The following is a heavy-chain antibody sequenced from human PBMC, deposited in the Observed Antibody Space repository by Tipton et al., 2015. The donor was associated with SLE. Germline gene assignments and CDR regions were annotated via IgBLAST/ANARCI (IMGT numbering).Heavy chain of an antibody. J-gene: IGHJ4*02. V-gene: IGHV3-30*02. CDR3: AKSAHFPGYCNGGRCFDYFDS. CDR2: IRHDGSAK. CDR1: GFTFNNYG. D-gene: IGHD2-15*01. Sequence: SLRLSCAASGFTFNNYGMHWVRQAPGRGLQWVAFIRHDGSAKYYADSLQGRFSVSRDNSENTLYLQMNSLSAEDTAVYYCAKSAHFPGYCNGGRCFDYFDSWGQGTLVTVSS.